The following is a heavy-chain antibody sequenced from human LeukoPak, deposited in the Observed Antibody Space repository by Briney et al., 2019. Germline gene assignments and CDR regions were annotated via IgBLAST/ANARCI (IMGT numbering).Heavy chain of an antibody. V-gene: IGHV4-34*01. CDR2: INHSGST. J-gene: IGHJ4*02. Sequence: PSETLSLTCAVYGGSFSGYYWSWIRQPPGKGLEWIGEINHSGSTNHNPSLKSRVTISVDTSKNQFSLKLSSVTAADTAVYYCARGLSLVGATNDYWGQGTLVSVSS. CDR3: ARGLSLVGATNDY. CDR1: GGSFSGYY. D-gene: IGHD1-26*01.